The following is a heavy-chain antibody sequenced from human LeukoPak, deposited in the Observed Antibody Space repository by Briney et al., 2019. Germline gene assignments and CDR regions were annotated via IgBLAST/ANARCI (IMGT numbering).Heavy chain of an antibody. D-gene: IGHD6-19*01. CDR3: ARHGHSSGWVLPGYFDY. V-gene: IGHV4-39*01. Sequence: PSETLSLTCTVSGGSISSSSYYWGWIRQPPGKGLEWIGSIYYSGSTYYNPSLKSRVTISVDTSKNRFSLKLSSVTAADTAVYYCARHGHSSGWVLPGYFDYWGQGTLVTVSS. CDR1: GGSISSSSYY. CDR2: IYYSGST. J-gene: IGHJ4*02.